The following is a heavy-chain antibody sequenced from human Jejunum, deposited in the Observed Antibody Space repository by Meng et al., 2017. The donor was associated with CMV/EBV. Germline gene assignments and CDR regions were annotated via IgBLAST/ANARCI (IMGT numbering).Heavy chain of an antibody. CDR1: GGTVSSDA. CDR3: ARWSGPGTEPSADY. V-gene: IGHV1-69*01. CDR2: NNHSCETA. J-gene: IGHJ4*02. Sequence: SGGTVSSDAVSWGRQAPGQGLEWMGGNNHSCETANYAQKCQGRVTITSDESTTKADMELNNLRSDDAARYYWARWSGPGTEPSADYWGQGTLVTVSS. D-gene: IGHD3-10*01.